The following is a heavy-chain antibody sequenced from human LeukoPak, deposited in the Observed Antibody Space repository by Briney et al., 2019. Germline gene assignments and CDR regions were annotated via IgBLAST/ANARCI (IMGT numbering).Heavy chain of an antibody. D-gene: IGHD3-10*02. V-gene: IGHV3-7*01. CDR3: AELGITMIGGV. CDR2: IKQDGGHK. J-gene: IGHJ6*04. CDR1: GFTLSTYW. Sequence: GGSLRLSCAASGFTLSTYWMSWVRQAPGKGLEWVANIKQDGGHKNYVDPVKGRFAISRDNAKNSLYLQMNSLRAEDTAVYYCAELGITMIGGVWGKGTTVTISS.